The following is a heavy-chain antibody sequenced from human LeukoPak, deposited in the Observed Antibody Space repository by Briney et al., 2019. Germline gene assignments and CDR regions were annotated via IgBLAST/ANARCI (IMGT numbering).Heavy chain of an antibody. Sequence: SVKVSCKASGGTFSSYAISWVRQAPGQGLEWMGGIIPIFGTANYAQKFQGRVTITADESTSTAYMELSSLRSEDTAVYYCARGVTYDSSGYYSDAFDIWGQGTMVTVSS. CDR3: ARGVTYDSSGYYSDAFDI. J-gene: IGHJ3*02. V-gene: IGHV1-69*13. D-gene: IGHD3-22*01. CDR1: GGTFSSYA. CDR2: IIPIFGTA.